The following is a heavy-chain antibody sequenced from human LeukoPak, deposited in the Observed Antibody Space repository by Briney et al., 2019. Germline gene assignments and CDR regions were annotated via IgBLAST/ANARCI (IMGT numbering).Heavy chain of an antibody. V-gene: IGHV3-48*01. CDR1: GFTFSSYS. J-gene: IGHJ4*02. CDR3: ARVRYDGSGYYSIFDY. D-gene: IGHD3-22*01. Sequence: PGGSLRLSCAASGFTFSSYSTNWVRQAPGKGLEWVSYISSSSSTIYYADSVKGRFTTSRDNAKNSLYLQMNSLRAEDTAVYYCARVRYDGSGYYSIFDYWGQGTRVTVSS. CDR2: ISSSSSTI.